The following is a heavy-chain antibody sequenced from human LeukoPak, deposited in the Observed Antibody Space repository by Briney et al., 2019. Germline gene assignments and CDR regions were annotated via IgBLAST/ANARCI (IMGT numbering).Heavy chain of an antibody. CDR3: ARNNGMDV. CDR2: VNRDGSET. V-gene: IGHV3-7*03. J-gene: IGHJ6*02. Sequence: GGSLRLSCTASGFALSSHWMTWVRQVPGRGLEWVANVNRDGSETYYLDSVKGRFTISKDNAKNSLYLQMNSLRAEDTALYHCARNNGMDVWGQGTTVIVSS. CDR1: GFALSSHW.